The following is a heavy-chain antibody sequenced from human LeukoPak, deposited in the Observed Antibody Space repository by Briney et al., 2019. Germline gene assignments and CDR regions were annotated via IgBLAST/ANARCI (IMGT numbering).Heavy chain of an antibody. Sequence: GASVKVSFKASGYTFTIYDINWVRQAPGQGVEWMGWMNRNSGNTGYAQRFQGRVTMTRNTSISTAYMELSSLRSEDAAVYYCERVSGSGFDYWGQQTLVTVSS. J-gene: IGHJ4*02. CDR1: GYTFTIYD. CDR3: ERVSGSGFDY. D-gene: IGHD1-1*01. CDR2: MNRNSGNT. V-gene: IGHV1-8*01.